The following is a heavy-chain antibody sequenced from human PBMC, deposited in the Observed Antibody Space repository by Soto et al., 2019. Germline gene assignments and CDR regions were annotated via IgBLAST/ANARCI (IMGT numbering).Heavy chain of an antibody. CDR2: ISYDGSNK. D-gene: IGHD6-13*01. CDR1: GFTFSSYA. V-gene: IGHV3-30-3*01. CDR3: ARSWAAAGTDY. Sequence: GGSLRLSCAASGFTFSSYAMHWVRQAPGKGLEWVAVISYDGSNKYYADSVKGRFTISRDNSKNTLYLQMNSLRAEDTAVYYCARSWAAAGTDYWGQGTLVTVSS. J-gene: IGHJ4*02.